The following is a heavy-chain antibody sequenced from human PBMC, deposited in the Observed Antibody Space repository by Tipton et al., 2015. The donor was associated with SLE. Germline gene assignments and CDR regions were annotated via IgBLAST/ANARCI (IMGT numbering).Heavy chain of an antibody. CDR2: ISHSSSTM. V-gene: IGHV3-48*01. J-gene: IGHJ4*02. D-gene: IGHD3-9*01. CDR1: GFTFSSYA. CDR3: AKANFDWSNFDQ. Sequence: SLRLSCEASGFTFSSYAMIWVRQAPGKGLEWVAYISHSSSTMFYADSLKGRFTISRDGPRNTLYLHLNSLRAEDTAVYYCAKANFDWSNFDQWGQGTLVSVSS.